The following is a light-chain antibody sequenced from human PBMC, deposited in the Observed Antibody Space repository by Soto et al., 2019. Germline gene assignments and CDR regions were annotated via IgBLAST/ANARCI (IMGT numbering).Light chain of an antibody. V-gene: IGKV3-11*01. CDR3: QQRSNWPPT. J-gene: IGKJ1*01. CDR1: QSVSSS. CDR2: DAS. Sequence: ETVLTQSPATLSLSPGERATLSCRASQSVSSSLGWYKQKPGQAPRLLIYDASNRATGIPARVSGSGSGTDFILTIISLEPEAFAVYYCQQRSNWPPTFGPGTKVEIK.